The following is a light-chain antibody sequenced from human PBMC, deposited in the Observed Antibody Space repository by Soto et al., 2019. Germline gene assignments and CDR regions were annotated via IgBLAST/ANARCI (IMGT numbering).Light chain of an antibody. J-gene: IGKJ5*01. Sequence: EIVMTQSPATLSVPPGERATLSCRASQSVSSNLAWYQQKPGQAPRLLIYGASTRATGIPARFSGSGSGTEFTLTISSLQSEDFAVYYCQQYNNWPITFGQGTRLET. CDR2: GAS. CDR1: QSVSSN. V-gene: IGKV3-15*01. CDR3: QQYNNWPIT.